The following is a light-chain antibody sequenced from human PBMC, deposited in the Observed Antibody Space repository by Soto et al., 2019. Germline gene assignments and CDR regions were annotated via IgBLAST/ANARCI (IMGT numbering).Light chain of an antibody. CDR2: GAS. CDR1: QSVSSNN. J-gene: IGKJ3*01. V-gene: IGKV3-20*01. CDR3: QQYGRSPFT. Sequence: EIVLTQSPGTRSLSPGERATLSCRASQSVSSNNLAWYQQRPGQAPRVVIYGASTRATGIPERFSGSGSGTAFTLTISRLEPEDFAVYYCQQYGRSPFTFGPGTKVEIK.